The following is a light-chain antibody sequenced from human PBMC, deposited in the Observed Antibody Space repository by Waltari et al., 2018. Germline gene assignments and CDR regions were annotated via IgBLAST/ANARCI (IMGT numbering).Light chain of an antibody. CDR3: QQYYSSPATFGRSKELT. CDR1: QSISSY. CDR2: AAS. Sequence: AIRITQSPSSLSASTGDRVTITCRASQSISSYLAWYQQKPGKAPKVLIYAASTLQSGVPSRFSGSGSETDFTLTISCLQSEDFAIYYCQQYYSSPATFGRSKELT. J-gene: IGKJ4*02. V-gene: IGKV1-8*01.